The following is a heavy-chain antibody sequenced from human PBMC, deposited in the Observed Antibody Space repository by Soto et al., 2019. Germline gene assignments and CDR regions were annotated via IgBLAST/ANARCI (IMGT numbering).Heavy chain of an antibody. D-gene: IGHD6-13*01. CDR2: INHSGST. J-gene: IGHJ4*02. CDR3: ARILSPSSSWPPIDY. Sequence: ASETLSLTCAVYGGSFSGYYWSWIRQPPGKGLEWIGEINHSGSTKYNPSLKSRVNISIDKSKNQFSLKLSSVTAADTAVYYCARILSPSSSWPPIDYWGQGTLVTVSS. V-gene: IGHV4-34*01. CDR1: GGSFSGYY.